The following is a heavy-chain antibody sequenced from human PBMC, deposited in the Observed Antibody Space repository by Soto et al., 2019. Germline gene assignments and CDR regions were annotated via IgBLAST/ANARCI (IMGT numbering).Heavy chain of an antibody. V-gene: IGHV5-51*01. CDR2: VLPRDSDS. CDR1: GYSFSNYW. Sequence: PGESLKISCKASGYSFSNYWIGWVRQMPGKGLEWMGIVLPRDSDSRYSPSFHGQVTISADRSINTAYLQWSSLKASDTAIYYCARNENGYNPLDYWGLGTLVTVSS. J-gene: IGHJ4*02. CDR3: ARNENGYNPLDY. D-gene: IGHD5-12*01.